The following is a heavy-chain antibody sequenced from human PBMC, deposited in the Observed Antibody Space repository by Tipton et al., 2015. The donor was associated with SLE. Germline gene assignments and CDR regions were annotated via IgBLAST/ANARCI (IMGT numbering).Heavy chain of an antibody. CDR2: INHSGST. J-gene: IGHJ3*02. V-gene: IGHV4-34*01. D-gene: IGHD1-26*01. Sequence: TLSLTCAVYGGSFSGYYWSWIRQTPGKGLEWIGEINHSGSTNYNPSLKSRVTISVDTSKNQFSLKLSSVTAADTAVYCCAREGIVGATGGAFDIWGQGTMVTVSS. CDR1: GGSFSGYY. CDR3: AREGIVGATGGAFDI.